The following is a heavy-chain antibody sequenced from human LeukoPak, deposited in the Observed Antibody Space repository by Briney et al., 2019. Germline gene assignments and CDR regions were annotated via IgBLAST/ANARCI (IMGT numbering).Heavy chain of an antibody. V-gene: IGHV1-69*13. CDR1: GDTFSSYA. CDR2: IIPIFGTA. Sequence: ASVKVSCKASGDTFSSYAVSWVRQAPGQGLEWMGGIIPIFGTANYAQKFQGRVTITADESTSTACMELSSLRSEDTPVYYCARDMTTVTTFPGSPDDWFDPWGQGTLVTVSS. J-gene: IGHJ5*02. D-gene: IGHD4-17*01. CDR3: ARDMTTVTTFPGSPDDWFDP.